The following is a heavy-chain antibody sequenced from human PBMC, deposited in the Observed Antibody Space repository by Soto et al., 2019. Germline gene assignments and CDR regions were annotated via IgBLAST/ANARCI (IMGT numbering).Heavy chain of an antibody. Sequence: SVKVSCKASGYTFTGYYMHWVRQAPGQGLEWMGWVNPNSGGTNYAQKFQGRVTMTRDASISTAYMELSRLRSDDTAVYYCARGGVYSSGWYVYWGQGTLVTVSS. CDR1: GYTFTGYY. J-gene: IGHJ4*02. D-gene: IGHD6-19*01. V-gene: IGHV1-2*02. CDR2: VNPNSGGT. CDR3: ARGGVYSSGWYVY.